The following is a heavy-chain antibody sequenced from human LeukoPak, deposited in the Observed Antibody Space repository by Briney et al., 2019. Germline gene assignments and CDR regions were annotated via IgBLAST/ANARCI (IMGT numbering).Heavy chain of an antibody. D-gene: IGHD3-10*01. CDR3: AGSDRFGESLGFY. CDR2: INHSGST. V-gene: IGHV4-34*01. Sequence: NPSETLSLTCAVYGGSFSGYYWSWIRQPPGKGLEWIGEINHSGSTNYNPSLKSRVTISVDTSKNQFSLKLSSVTAADTAVYYCAGSDRFGESLGFYWGQGTLVTVSS. CDR1: GGSFSGYY. J-gene: IGHJ4*02.